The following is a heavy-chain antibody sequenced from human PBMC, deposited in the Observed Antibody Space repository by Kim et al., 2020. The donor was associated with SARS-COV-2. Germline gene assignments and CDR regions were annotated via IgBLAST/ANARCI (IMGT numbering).Heavy chain of an antibody. V-gene: IGHV3-53*01. J-gene: IGHJ4*02. CDR1: GFTVSSNY. Sequence: GGSLRLSCAASGFTVSSNYMSWVRQAPGKGLEWVSVIYSGGSTYYADSVKGRFTISRDNSKNTLYLQMNSLRAEDTAVYYCARDILYGGGYFDYWGQGTLVTVSS. D-gene: IGHD2-8*01. CDR2: IYSGGST. CDR3: ARDILYGGGYFDY.